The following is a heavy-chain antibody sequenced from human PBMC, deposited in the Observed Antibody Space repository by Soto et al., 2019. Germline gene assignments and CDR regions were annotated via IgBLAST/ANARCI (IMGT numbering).Heavy chain of an antibody. Sequence: VGSLRLSCATSGLNVNINYVTWVRQAPGKGLEWVSIIHGGGNKFYSDSVKGRFTISRDTSKNTVYLQMTSLTVDDTAVYYCASGPTLAARLGWNYFDPWGQGTLVTVSS. CDR2: IHGGGNK. CDR1: GLNVNINY. V-gene: IGHV3-53*01. J-gene: IGHJ5*02. CDR3: ASGPTLAARLGWNYFDP. D-gene: IGHD6-6*01.